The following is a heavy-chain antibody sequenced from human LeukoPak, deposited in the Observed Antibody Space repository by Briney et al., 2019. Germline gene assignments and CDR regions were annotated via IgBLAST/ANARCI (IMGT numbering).Heavy chain of an antibody. CDR3: ARFHGVYCSSTSCYPVWFDP. CDR1: GGSISSYY. V-gene: IGHV4-59*01. J-gene: IGHJ5*02. D-gene: IGHD2-2*01. Sequence: SETLSLTCTVSGGSISSYYWSWIRQPPGKGLEWTGYIYYSGSTNYNPSLKSRVTISVDTSKNQFSLKLSSVTAADTAVYYCARFHGVYCSSTSCYPVWFDPWGQGTLVTVSS. CDR2: IYYSGST.